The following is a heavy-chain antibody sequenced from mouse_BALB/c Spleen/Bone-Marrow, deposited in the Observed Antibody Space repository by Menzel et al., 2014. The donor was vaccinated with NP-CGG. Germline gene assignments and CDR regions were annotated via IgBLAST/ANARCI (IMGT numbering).Heavy chain of an antibody. J-gene: IGHJ1*01. D-gene: IGHD2-2*01. CDR3: ARGGYDGWYFDV. V-gene: IGHV1-74*01. CDR2: IHPSDSET. Sequence: QVQLQQLGAELVRPGASVKLSCRASDYSFTSYWVNWVKQRPGQGLEWIGMIHPSDSETRLNQKFKDKATLTVDKSSSTAYMQLSSPTSEDSAVYYCARGGYDGWYFDVWGAGTTVTVSS. CDR1: DYSFTSYW.